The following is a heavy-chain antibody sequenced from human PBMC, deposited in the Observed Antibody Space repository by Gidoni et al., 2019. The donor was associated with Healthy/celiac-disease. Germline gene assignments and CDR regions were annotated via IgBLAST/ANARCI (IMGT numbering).Heavy chain of an antibody. J-gene: IGHJ6*02. CDR2: ISGSGGST. CDR3: AKDRVEGSNYDFWSGYYTGDDYGMDV. CDR1: GFTFSSYA. Sequence: EVQLVESGGGLVQPGGSLRLSCAASGFTFSSYAMSWVRQAPGKGLEWVSAISGSGGSTYYADSVKGRFTISRDNSKNTLYLQMNSLRAEDTAVYYCAKDRVEGSNYDFWSGYYTGDDYGMDVWGQGTTVTVSS. D-gene: IGHD3-3*01. V-gene: IGHV3-23*04.